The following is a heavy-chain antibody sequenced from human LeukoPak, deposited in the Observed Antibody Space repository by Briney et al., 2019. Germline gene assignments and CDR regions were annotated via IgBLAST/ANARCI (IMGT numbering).Heavy chain of an antibody. D-gene: IGHD5-18*01. CDR2: IYHSGST. CDR3: ARKWQLWSPLDV. V-gene: IGHV4-4*02. CDR1: GGSISSSNW. J-gene: IGHJ6*02. Sequence: SETLSLTCAVSGGSISSSNWWSWVRQPPGKGLEWIGEIYHSGSTNYNPSLKSRVTISLDKSKIQFSLRVTSVTAADTAVYYCARKWQLWSPLDVWGQGTTVTVSS.